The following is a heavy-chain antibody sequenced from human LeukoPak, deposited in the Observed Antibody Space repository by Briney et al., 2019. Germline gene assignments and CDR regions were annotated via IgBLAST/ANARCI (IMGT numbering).Heavy chain of an antibody. Sequence: GGSLSLSCAASGFTFSSYAMSWVRQAPGKGLEWVSTISGSGDSTHYADSVKGRFSISRDNSKNTLYLQMNSLRAEDTAVYYCAKDMVRGVSHYWGQGTLVTVSS. CDR3: AKDMVRGVSHY. D-gene: IGHD3-10*01. CDR1: GFTFSSYA. V-gene: IGHV3-23*01. CDR2: ISGSGDST. J-gene: IGHJ4*02.